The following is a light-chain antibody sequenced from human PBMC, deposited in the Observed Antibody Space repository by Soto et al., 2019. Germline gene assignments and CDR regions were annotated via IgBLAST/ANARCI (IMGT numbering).Light chain of an antibody. J-gene: IGKJ1*01. Sequence: EIVMTQSPATLSVSPGERATLSCGASQSVSSNLAWYQQKPGQAPRLLIFDASSRATGISDRFSGSGSGTDFTLTISRLEPEDFAVYYCQQYGRSPWTFGQGTKVDNK. CDR3: QQYGRSPWT. CDR1: QSVSSN. CDR2: DAS. V-gene: IGKV3D-20*01.